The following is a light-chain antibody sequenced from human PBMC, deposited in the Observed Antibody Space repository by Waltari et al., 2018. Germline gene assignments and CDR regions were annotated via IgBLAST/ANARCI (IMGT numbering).Light chain of an antibody. V-gene: IGLV2-14*01. CDR2: EVS. CDR3: SSYTSSSTLVV. CDR1: SSDVGGYNH. J-gene: IGLJ2*01. Sequence: QSALTQPASVSGSPGKSLTISCPGTSSDVGGYNHVPWYQQHPGKAPKPMIYEVSNRPSGVSNRFSGSKSGNTASLTISGLQAEDEADYYCSSYTSSSTLVVFGGGTKLTVL.